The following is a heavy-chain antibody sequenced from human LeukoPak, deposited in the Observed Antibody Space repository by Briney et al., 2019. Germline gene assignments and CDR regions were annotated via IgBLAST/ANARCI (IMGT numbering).Heavy chain of an antibody. CDR3: AKDQRRGYSYGFDY. V-gene: IGHV3-30*18. CDR2: ISSDGSNK. J-gene: IGHJ4*02. Sequence: PGRSLILSCAASGFTFSSYGMHWVRQAPGKGLEWVAVISSDGSNKYYADSVKGRFTISRDNSKNTLYLQMNSLRADDTAVYYCAKDQRRGYSYGFDYWGQGTLVTVSS. D-gene: IGHD5-18*01. CDR1: GFTFSSYG.